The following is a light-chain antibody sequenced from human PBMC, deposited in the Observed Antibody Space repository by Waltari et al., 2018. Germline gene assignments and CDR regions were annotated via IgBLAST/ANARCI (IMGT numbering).Light chain of an antibody. CDR1: QSVLYSSDNRNY. Sequence: DIVMTQSPDSLAVSLGERATINCKSSQSVLYSSDNRNYLAWYQQKPGQPPNLLIYWASTREYGVPDRFSGSGSETDFTLTISSLQAEDVAVYYCQQYYITPLSFGGGTKVEIK. CDR3: QQYYITPLS. V-gene: IGKV4-1*01. J-gene: IGKJ4*01. CDR2: WAS.